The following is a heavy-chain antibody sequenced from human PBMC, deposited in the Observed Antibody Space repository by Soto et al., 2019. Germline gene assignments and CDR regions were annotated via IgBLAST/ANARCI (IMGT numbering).Heavy chain of an antibody. J-gene: IGHJ6*02. D-gene: IGHD6-19*01. CDR3: ARDRIAVAGKKTYGMDV. CDR1: GFTFSSYS. CDR2: ISSSSSYI. Sequence: GGSLRLSCAASGFTFSSYSMNWVRQAPGKGLEWVSSISSSSSYIYYADSVKGRFTISRDNAKNSLYLQMNSLRAEDTAVYYCARDRIAVAGKKTYGMDVRGQGTTVTVSS. V-gene: IGHV3-21*01.